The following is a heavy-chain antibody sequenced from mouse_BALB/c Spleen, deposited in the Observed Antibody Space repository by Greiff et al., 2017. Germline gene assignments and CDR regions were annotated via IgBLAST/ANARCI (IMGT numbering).Heavy chain of an antibody. V-gene: IGHV1-69*02. D-gene: IGHD4-1*01. J-gene: IGHJ4*01. Sequence: VQLQQPGAELVRPGASVKLSCKASGYTFTSYWINWVKQRPGQGLEWIGNIYPSDSYTNYNQKFKDKATLTVDKSSSTAYMQLSSPTSEDSAVYYCTRYLAGTEAMDYWGQGTSVTVSS. CDR1: GYTFTSYW. CDR2: IYPSDSYT. CDR3: TRYLAGTEAMDY.